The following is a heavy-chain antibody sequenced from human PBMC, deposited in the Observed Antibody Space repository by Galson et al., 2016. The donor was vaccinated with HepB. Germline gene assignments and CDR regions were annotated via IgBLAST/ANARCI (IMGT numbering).Heavy chain of an antibody. Sequence: SLRLSCAASGFTVSSDYMSWVRRPPGKGLEWVSVLYVGGRTFYADSVRGRFTISRDDSKNTLYLQMNSLRVDDTAIYYCAKDVRILGSAPYMDVWGKGTTVTVSS. V-gene: IGHV3-53*01. CDR2: LYVGGRT. J-gene: IGHJ6*03. D-gene: IGHD3-3*01. CDR1: GFTVSSDY. CDR3: AKDVRILGSAPYMDV.